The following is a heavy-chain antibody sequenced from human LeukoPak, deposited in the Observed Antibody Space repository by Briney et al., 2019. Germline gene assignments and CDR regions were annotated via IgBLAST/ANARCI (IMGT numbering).Heavy chain of an antibody. Sequence: SETLSLTCTVSGYSISSGYYWGWIRQPPGKGLEWIGSIYHSGSTYYNPSLKSRVTISVDTSKNQFSLKLSSVTAADTAVYYCARDLPRTRRIIVGAYWGQGTLVTVSS. CDR3: ARDLPRTRRIIVGAY. D-gene: IGHD1-26*01. J-gene: IGHJ4*02. CDR2: IYHSGST. CDR1: GYSISSGYY. V-gene: IGHV4-38-2*02.